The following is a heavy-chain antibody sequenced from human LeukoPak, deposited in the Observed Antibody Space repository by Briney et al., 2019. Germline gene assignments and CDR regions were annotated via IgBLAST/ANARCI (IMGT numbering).Heavy chain of an antibody. D-gene: IGHD2-8*01. CDR1: GFTFGTYT. Sequence: GGSLRPSCAASGFTFGTYTMHWVRQAPGKGLEWVSSISSSSSYIYYADSLKGRFTISRDNAKNSLFLQMNSLRAEDTAVYYCAREALSSVDYWGQGTLVTVSS. J-gene: IGHJ4*02. V-gene: IGHV3-21*01. CDR2: ISSSSSYI. CDR3: AREALSSVDY.